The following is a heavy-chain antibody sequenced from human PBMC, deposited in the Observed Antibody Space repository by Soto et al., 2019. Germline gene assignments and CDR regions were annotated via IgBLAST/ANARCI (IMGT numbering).Heavy chain of an antibody. CDR2: ISAYNGDT. J-gene: IGHJ4*02. Sequence: QVHLVQSGPEAKKPGASVRVSCKASGYAFTNYGITWVRLAPGQGLEWLGWISAYNGDTNYAEKFQDRVTMTTDTSTSTAYMELRSLRPDDTAVYFCARDIISTTLFLYYCCQRTQVTVSS. D-gene: IGHD3-3*02. CDR3: ARDIISTTLFLYY. V-gene: IGHV1-18*04. CDR1: GYAFTNYG.